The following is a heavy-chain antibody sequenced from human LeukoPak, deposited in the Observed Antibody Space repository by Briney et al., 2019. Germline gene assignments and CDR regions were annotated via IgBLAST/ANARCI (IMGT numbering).Heavy chain of an antibody. J-gene: IGHJ4*02. CDR1: GGSISSGGYY. D-gene: IGHD2-2*01. CDR2: IYYSGST. V-gene: IGHV4-61*08. CDR3: ARTSVPAAMDY. Sequence: SETLSLTCTVSGGSISSGGYYWSWIRQPPGKGLEWIGYIYYSGSTNYNPSLKSRVTISVDTSKNQFSLKLSSVTAADTAVYYCARTSVPAAMDYWGQGTLVTVSS.